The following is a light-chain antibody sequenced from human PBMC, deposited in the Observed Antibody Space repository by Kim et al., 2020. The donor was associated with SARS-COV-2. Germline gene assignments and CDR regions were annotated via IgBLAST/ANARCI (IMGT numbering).Light chain of an antibody. CDR2: GAS. CDR3: QKDNNWPLT. Sequence: ESQGKRATLDCRASQRVSRNLAWYQQKPGQDPRHLIYGASNRATGIPARCRGSGSGTEFTITISSLESEDFAVYYSQKDNNWPLTCGGGTKVDIK. J-gene: IGKJ4*01. V-gene: IGKV3-15*01. CDR1: QRVSRN.